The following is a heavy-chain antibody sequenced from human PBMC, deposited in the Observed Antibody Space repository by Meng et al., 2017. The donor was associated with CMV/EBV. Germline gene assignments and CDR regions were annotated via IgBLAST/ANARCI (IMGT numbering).Heavy chain of an antibody. CDR1: GFTFSSYA. V-gene: IGHV3-30*04. J-gene: IGHJ6*02. Sequence: GGSLRLSCAASGFTFSSYAMHWVRQAPGKGLEGVAVISYDGSNKYYADSVKGRFTISRDNSKNTLYLQMNSLRAEDTAVYYAARPPHSYHYGMDVWGQGTTVTVSS. D-gene: IGHD6-6*01. CDR3: ARPPHSYHYGMDV. CDR2: ISYDGSNK.